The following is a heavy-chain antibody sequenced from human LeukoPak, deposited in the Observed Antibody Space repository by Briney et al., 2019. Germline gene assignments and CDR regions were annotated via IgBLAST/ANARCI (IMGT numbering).Heavy chain of an antibody. CDR3: AKDAHLVHPSGHFYNFDYFFDN. V-gene: IGHV3-30*18. J-gene: IGHJ4*02. CDR2: ISYDGGQR. Sequence: GGSLRLSCAASGLTLSNYGFHWVRQAPGKGPEWVAVISYDGGQRYYADSVKGRFTISRDNSKNTLYLQMNSLTVEDKAVYYCAKDAHLVHPSGHFYNFDYFFDNWGQGTLVTVSS. D-gene: IGHD3-10*01. CDR1: GLTLSNYG.